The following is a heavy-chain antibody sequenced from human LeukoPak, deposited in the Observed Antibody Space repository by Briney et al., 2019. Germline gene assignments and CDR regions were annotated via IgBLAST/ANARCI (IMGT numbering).Heavy chain of an antibody. CDR3: ARAGVYYDIDY. D-gene: IGHD3-22*01. V-gene: IGHV4-59*01. CDR2: IYYSGST. CDR1: RGSISNFY. Sequence: PSETLSLTCTVSRGSISNFYWSWIRQPPGKGLEWVGYIYYSGSTNYNPSLKSRVTISVDTSKNQFSLKVNSVTVADTAVYYCARAGVYYDIDYWGQGTLATVSS. J-gene: IGHJ4*02.